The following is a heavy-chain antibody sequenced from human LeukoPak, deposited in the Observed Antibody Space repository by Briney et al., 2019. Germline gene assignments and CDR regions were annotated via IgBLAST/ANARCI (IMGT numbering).Heavy chain of an antibody. V-gene: IGHV3-30*02. CDR1: GFPFITYG. Sequence: GGSLRLSCTTSGFPFITYGMHWVRQAPGKGLEWVAFIRNDGNKKYYANSVKGRFTISRDNSKNTVYLQMNTLRVEDTAIYYCAKGDYDILTGYPPYNWFDPWGQGTLVTVSS. CDR2: IRNDGNKK. CDR3: AKGDYDILTGYPPYNWFDP. D-gene: IGHD3-9*01. J-gene: IGHJ5*02.